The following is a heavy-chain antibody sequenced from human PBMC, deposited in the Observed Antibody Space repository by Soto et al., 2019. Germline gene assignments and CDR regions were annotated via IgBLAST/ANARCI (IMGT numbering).Heavy chain of an antibody. V-gene: IGHV3-7*05. CDR2: IKQDGSEK. CDR3: ARWGRDGYNWYYYGMDV. Sequence: HPGGSLRLSCAASGFTFSRYWMSWVRQAPGKGLEWVANIKQDGSEKNYVDSVKGRFTISRDNAKKSMDLQMNSLRAEDTAVYYCARWGRDGYNWYYYGMDVWGQGTTVTVS. D-gene: IGHD5-12*01. CDR1: GFTFSRYW. J-gene: IGHJ6*02.